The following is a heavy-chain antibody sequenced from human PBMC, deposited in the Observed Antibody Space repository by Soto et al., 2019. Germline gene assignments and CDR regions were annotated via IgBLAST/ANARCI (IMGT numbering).Heavy chain of an antibody. CDR3: AHNYDILTGPVLDP. V-gene: IGHV3-23*01. CDR1: GFTFSSYA. J-gene: IGHJ5*02. CDR2: ISGSGGST. Sequence: PGGSLRLSCAASGFTFSSYAMSWVRQAPGKGLEWVSAISGSGGSTYYADSVKGRFTISRDNSKNTLYLQMNSLRAEDTAVYYCAHNYDILTGPVLDPWGQGTLVTVSS. D-gene: IGHD3-9*01.